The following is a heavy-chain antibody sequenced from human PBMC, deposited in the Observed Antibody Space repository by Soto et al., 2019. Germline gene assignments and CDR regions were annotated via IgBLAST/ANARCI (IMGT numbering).Heavy chain of an antibody. J-gene: IGHJ3*02. D-gene: IGHD3-22*01. CDR3: ARDSDYDSSGYYSYPHDAFDI. CDR2: IWYDGSNK. CDR1: GFTFSHYT. Sequence: PGGSLRLSCAASGFTFSHYTMSWVRQAPGKGLEWVAVIWYDGSNKYYADSVKGRFTISRDNSKNTLYLQMNSLRAEDTAVYYCARDSDYDSSGYYSYPHDAFDIWGQGTMVTVSS. V-gene: IGHV3-33*08.